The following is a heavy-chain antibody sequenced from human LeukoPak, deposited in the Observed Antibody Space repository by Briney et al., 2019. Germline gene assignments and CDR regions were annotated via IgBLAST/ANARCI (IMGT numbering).Heavy chain of an antibody. J-gene: IGHJ3*02. V-gene: IGHV3-30*03. CDR1: GFAFSTYG. Sequence: PGGSLRLSCAAPGFAFSTYGMHWVRQAPGKGLEWVAVISYDGSNKYYADSVKGRFTISRDNSKNTLYLQMNSLRAEDTAVYYCARGPFDIWGQGTMVTVSS. CDR3: ARGPFDI. CDR2: ISYDGSNK.